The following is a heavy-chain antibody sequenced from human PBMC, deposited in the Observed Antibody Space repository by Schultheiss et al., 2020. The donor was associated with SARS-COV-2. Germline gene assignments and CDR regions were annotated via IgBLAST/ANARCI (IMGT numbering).Heavy chain of an antibody. CDR3: AKRSSSWLNYYYYYMDV. V-gene: IGHV3-23*01. CDR2: ISGSGGRT. CDR1: GFTFSSYA. D-gene: IGHD6-13*01. J-gene: IGHJ6*03. Sequence: GGSLRLSCAASGFTFSSYAMSWVRQAPGKGLEWVSAISGSGGRTYYADSVKGRFTISRDNSKNTLYLQMNSLRAEDTAVYYCAKRSSSWLNYYYYYMDVWGKGTTVTVSS.